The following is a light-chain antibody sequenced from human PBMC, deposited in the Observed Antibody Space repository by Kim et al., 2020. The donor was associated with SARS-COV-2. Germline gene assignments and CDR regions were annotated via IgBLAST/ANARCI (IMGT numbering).Light chain of an antibody. V-gene: IGLV1-47*01. J-gene: IGLJ3*02. CDR1: TSNIGSNY. CDR3: EAWDDTLSGPV. Sequence: QSVLTQPPSVSGTPGQRVTVACSGTTSNIGSNYVHWYQQLPERAPKLLIYRNNQRPSGVPDRFSGFKSGTSASLAISGLRSEDEADYYCEAWDDTLSGPVFGGGTKLTVL. CDR2: RNN.